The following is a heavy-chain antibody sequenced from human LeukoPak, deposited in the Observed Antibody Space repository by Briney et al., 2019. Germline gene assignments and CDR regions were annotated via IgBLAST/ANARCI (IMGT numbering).Heavy chain of an antibody. J-gene: IGHJ4*02. CDR3: ARDRTLDCSSTSCYFDY. CDR2: ISNSSSYI. D-gene: IGHD2-2*01. V-gene: IGHV3-21*01. CDR1: GFTFTSYS. Sequence: GGSLRLSSAASGFTFTSYSMNWVRQAPGKGLEGVSSISNSSSYIYYADSVKGRFTISRDNAKNSLYLQMNSLRAEDTAVYYCARDRTLDCSSTSCYFDYWGQGTLVTVSS.